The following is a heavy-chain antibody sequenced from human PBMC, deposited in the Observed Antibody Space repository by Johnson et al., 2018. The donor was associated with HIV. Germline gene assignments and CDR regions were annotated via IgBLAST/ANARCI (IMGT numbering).Heavy chain of an antibody. Sequence: VQLVESGGGLVQPGGSLRLSCAASGFTVSSNYMSWVRQAPGKGLEWVSVIYSGGKTYYADSVKGRFTISRDNSKNTLYLRMNSLKAEDTAVYYCVSSGCQRCAFDIWGQGTMVTVSS. CDR2: IYSGGKT. CDR3: VSSGCQRCAFDI. V-gene: IGHV3-66*01. CDR1: GFTVSSNY. D-gene: IGHD6-19*01. J-gene: IGHJ3*02.